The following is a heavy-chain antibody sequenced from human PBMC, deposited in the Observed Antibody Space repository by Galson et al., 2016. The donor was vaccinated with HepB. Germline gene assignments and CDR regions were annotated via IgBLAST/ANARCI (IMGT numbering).Heavy chain of an antibody. CDR2: IGWNSGSR. V-gene: IGHV3-9*01. J-gene: IGHJ4*02. Sequence: SLRLSCAASGFTLDNYAMHWVRQAPGKGLEWVSGIGWNSGSRDYADSVKGRFTISRDNAKNSLYLQMNSLRAEDTAFYYCAKDIAVAGTRSFDYWGQGTLVTVSS. CDR1: GFTLDNYA. CDR3: AKDIAVAGTRSFDY. D-gene: IGHD6-19*01.